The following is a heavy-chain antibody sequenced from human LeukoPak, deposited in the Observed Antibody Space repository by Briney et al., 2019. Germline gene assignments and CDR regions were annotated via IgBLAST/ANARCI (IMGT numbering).Heavy chain of an antibody. D-gene: IGHD3-10*01. CDR3: AREEDYYGSGSYVDY. CDR2: ISYDGSNK. V-gene: IGHV3-30*04. Sequence: GGSLRLSCAASGFTFSSYAMHWVRQAPGKGLEWVAVISYDGSNKYYADSVKGRFTISRDNSKNTLYLQMNSLRAEDTAVYYCAREEDYYGSGSYVDYWGQGTLVTVSS. CDR1: GFTFSSYA. J-gene: IGHJ4*02.